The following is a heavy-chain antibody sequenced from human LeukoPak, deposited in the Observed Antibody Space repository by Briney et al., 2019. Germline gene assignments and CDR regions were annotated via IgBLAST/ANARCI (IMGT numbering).Heavy chain of an antibody. Sequence: SETLSLTCTVSGGSISSYYWSWVRQPPGKGLEWIGYIYYSGSTNYNPSLKSRATISVDTSKNQFSLKLSSVTAAVTAVYYCARHFVTYGSSWFSDAFDIWGQGTMVTVSS. V-gene: IGHV4-59*08. J-gene: IGHJ3*02. CDR2: IYYSGST. D-gene: IGHD6-13*01. CDR3: ARHFVTYGSSWFSDAFDI. CDR1: GGSISSYY.